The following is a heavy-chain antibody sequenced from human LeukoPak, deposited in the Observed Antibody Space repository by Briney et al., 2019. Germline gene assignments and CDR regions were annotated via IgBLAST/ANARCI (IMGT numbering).Heavy chain of an antibody. CDR1: GGSISSSSYY. D-gene: IGHD5-18*01. CDR3: ARCLLGGYSYGFRFDY. J-gene: IGHJ4*02. Sequence: SSETLSLTCTVSGGSISSSSYYWGWIRQPPGKGLEWIGSIYYSGSTYYNPSLKSRVTISVDTSKNQFSLKLSSVTAADTAVYYCARCLLGGYSYGFRFDYWGQGTLVTVSS. V-gene: IGHV4-39*01. CDR2: IYYSGST.